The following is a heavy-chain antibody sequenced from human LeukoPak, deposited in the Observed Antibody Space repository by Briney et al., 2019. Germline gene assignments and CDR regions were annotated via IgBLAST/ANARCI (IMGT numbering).Heavy chain of an antibody. V-gene: IGHV3-7*01. J-gene: IGHJ4*02. Sequence: KPGGSLRLSCAASGFTFSNYWMSWVRQAPGKGLEWVAHINKDGSEIYYVDSVKGRFTISRDNAKNSLSLQMNSLRVEDTAVYYCARDKVTYWGQGTLVTVSS. CDR2: INKDGSEI. CDR1: GFTFSNYW. CDR3: ARDKVTY.